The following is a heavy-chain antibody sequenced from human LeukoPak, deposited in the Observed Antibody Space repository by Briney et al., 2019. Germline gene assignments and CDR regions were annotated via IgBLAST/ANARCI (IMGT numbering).Heavy chain of an antibody. Sequence: SVKVSCKASGGTFSSYAISWVRQAPGQGLEWMGGIIPIFGTANYAQKFQGRVTITADESTSITYMELSSLRSEDTAVYYCARDVAVAGTGFYYFDYWGQGTLVTVSS. V-gene: IGHV1-69*13. CDR2: IIPIFGTA. D-gene: IGHD6-19*01. J-gene: IGHJ4*02. CDR1: GGTFSSYA. CDR3: ARDVAVAGTGFYYFDY.